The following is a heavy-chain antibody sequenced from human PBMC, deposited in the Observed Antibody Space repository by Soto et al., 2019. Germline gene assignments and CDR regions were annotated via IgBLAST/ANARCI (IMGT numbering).Heavy chain of an antibody. Sequence: PSETLSLTCTVSGGSISSSSYYWGWIRQPPGKGLEWIGSIYYSGSTYYNPSLKSRVTISVDTSKNQFSLKLSSVTAADTAVYYCARSTVWYFDYWGQGTLVTVS. V-gene: IGHV4-39*01. J-gene: IGHJ4*02. CDR2: IYYSGST. D-gene: IGHD4-4*01. CDR3: ARSTVWYFDY. CDR1: GGSISSSSYY.